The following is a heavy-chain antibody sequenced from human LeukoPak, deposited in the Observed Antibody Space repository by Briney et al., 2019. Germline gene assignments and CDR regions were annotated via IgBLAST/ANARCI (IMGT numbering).Heavy chain of an antibody. D-gene: IGHD3-22*01. Sequence: GGSLRLSCAVSGITLSNYGRSWVRQAPGKGLEWVAGISDSGGRTNYADSVKGRLTISRDDPKNTLYLQMNSLRAEDTAVYFCAKRGVVIRVILVGFHKEAYYFDSWGQGALVTVSS. J-gene: IGHJ4*02. CDR3: AKRGVVIRVILVGFHKEAYYFDS. CDR2: ISDSGGRT. CDR1: GITLSNYG. V-gene: IGHV3-23*01.